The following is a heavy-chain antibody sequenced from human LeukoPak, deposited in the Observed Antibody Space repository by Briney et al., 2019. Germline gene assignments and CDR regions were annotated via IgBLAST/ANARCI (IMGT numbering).Heavy chain of an antibody. J-gene: IGHJ3*02. CDR1: GGSISSYY. V-gene: IGHV4-4*07. Sequence: SETLSLTCTVSGGSISSYYWSWIRQPAGKGLEWIGRIYTSGSTNYNPSLKSRVTMSVDTPKNQFSLKLSSVTAADTAVYYCARDHPGSIVVDAFDIWGQGTMVTVSS. CDR3: ARDHPGSIVVDAFDI. CDR2: IYTSGST. D-gene: IGHD3-22*01.